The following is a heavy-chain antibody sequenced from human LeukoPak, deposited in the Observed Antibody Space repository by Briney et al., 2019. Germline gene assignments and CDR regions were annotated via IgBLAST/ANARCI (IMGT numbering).Heavy chain of an antibody. CDR3: ASYSVAGIAPNSFDY. J-gene: IGHJ4*02. CDR2: INHSGST. Sequence: SETLSLTCAVYGGSFSGYYWSWIRQPPGKGLEWIGEINHSGSTNYNPSLKSRVTISVDTSKNQFSLKLSSVTAADTAVYYCASYSVAGIAPNSFDYWGQGTLVTVSS. V-gene: IGHV4-34*01. CDR1: GGSFSGYY. D-gene: IGHD6-19*01.